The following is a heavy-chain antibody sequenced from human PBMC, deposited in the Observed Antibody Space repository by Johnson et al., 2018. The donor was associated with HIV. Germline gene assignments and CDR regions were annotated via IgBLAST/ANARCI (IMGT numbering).Heavy chain of an antibody. CDR2: ISWNSGSI. D-gene: IGHD1-26*01. CDR3: ARDREIVGAQTAFDI. CDR1: GFTFVDYA. V-gene: IGHV3-9*01. Sequence: VQLVESGGGLVQPGRSLRLSCAASGFTFVDYAMHWVRQAPGKGLEWVSGISWNSGSIGYADSVKGRFTISRDNAKNSLYLQMNSLRAEDTAIYYCARDREIVGAQTAFDIWGQGTMVTVSS. J-gene: IGHJ3*02.